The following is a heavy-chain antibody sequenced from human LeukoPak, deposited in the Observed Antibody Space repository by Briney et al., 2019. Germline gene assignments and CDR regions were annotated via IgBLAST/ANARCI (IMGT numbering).Heavy chain of an antibody. V-gene: IGHV4-59*01. CDR3: ARVPGRWLHSYFDY. CDR2: IYYSGST. J-gene: IGHJ4*02. D-gene: IGHD5-24*01. Sequence: PSETLSLTCTVSGDSISTYYWSWIRQPPGKGLEWIGYIYYSGSTTYNPSLKSRVTISVDTSKNQFSLKLSSVTAADTAVYYCARVPGRWLHSYFDYWGQGTLVTVSS. CDR1: GDSISTYY.